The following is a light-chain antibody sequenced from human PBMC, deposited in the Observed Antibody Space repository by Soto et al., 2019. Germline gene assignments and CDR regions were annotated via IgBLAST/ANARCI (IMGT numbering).Light chain of an antibody. CDR3: CPYAGAYRYVL. CDR1: SSDVGGYIY. J-gene: IGLJ2*01. Sequence: QSALTQPRSVSGSPGQSVTITCTGTSSDVGGYIYVSWYQQHPGKAPKLMIYDVNQRPSGVPDRFSGSRSGNTASLTISGLQAEDEADYHCCPYAGAYRYVLFGTGTKLTVL. CDR2: DVN. V-gene: IGLV2-11*01.